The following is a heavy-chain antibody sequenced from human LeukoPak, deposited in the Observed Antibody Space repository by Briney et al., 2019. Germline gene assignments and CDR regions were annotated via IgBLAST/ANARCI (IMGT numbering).Heavy chain of an antibody. J-gene: IGHJ5*02. V-gene: IGHV4-61*02. D-gene: IGHD2-15*01. CDR1: GYSISSGYY. Sequence: SETLSLTCTVSGYSISSGYYWGWIRQPAGKGLEWIGRFHTRGSTNYNPSLKSRVIISVDTSKNQFSLKLNSVTAADTAVYYCARVDGSCSGGSCPSGNWFDPWGQGTLVTVSS. CDR2: FHTRGST. CDR3: ARVDGSCSGGSCPSGNWFDP.